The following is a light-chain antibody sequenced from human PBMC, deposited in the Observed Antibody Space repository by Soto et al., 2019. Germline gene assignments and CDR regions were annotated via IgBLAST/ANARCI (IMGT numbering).Light chain of an antibody. CDR1: QSLLHSNGYNY. V-gene: IGKV2-28*01. CDR3: MQALQTPLT. J-gene: IGKJ4*01. Sequence: DIVMTQSPLSLPVTPGEPASISCRSSQSLLHSNGYNYLDWYLQKPGQSPQLLIYLGSNRASGVHDRFSGSGSGTDFTLKISRVEDEDVGFYYCMQALQTPLTFGVGTKVEIK. CDR2: LGS.